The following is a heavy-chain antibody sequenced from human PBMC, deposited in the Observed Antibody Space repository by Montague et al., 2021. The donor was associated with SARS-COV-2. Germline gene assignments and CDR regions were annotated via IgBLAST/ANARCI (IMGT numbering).Heavy chain of an antibody. CDR3: ARSVRGYCNDDSCLARYYYGLDV. D-gene: IGHD2-15*01. CDR1: SGSINSGGFY. J-gene: IGHJ6*02. V-gene: IGHV4-31*03. CDR2: IYYSGST. Sequence: TLSLTCSVSSGSINSGGFYWSWIRQPPGKGLEWIGYIYYSGSTYYNPSLESRLTISVDTSKNQFSLNLSSVTAADTAVYYCARSVRGYCNDDSCLARYYYGLDVWGQGTTVTVPS.